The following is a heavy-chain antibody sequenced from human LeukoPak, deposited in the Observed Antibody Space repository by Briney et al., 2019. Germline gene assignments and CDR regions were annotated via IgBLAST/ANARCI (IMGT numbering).Heavy chain of an antibody. J-gene: IGHJ4*02. D-gene: IGHD6-19*01. V-gene: IGHV3-30*18. CDR3: AKDRPSGRSACLDY. Sequence: GGSLRLSCAASGFTFSSYGMHWVRQAPGKGLEWVAVISYDGSNKYYADSVKGRFTISRDNSKNTLYLQMNSLRAEDTAVYYCAKDRPSGRSACLDYWGQGTLVTVSS. CDR1: GFTFSSYG. CDR2: ISYDGSNK.